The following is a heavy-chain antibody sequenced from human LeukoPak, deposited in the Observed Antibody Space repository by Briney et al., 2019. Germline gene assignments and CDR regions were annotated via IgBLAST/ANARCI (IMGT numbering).Heavy chain of an antibody. V-gene: IGHV3-49*04. CDR2: IRSKVYGGTT. J-gene: IGHJ4*02. CDR3: VRYSGDADY. CDR1: GFTFGDYA. D-gene: IGHD5-12*01. Sequence: GGSLRLSCTASGFTFGDYAMSWVRQATGKGLEWVGFIRSKVYGGTTEYAASVKGRFTISRDDSKSIAYLQMNSLKSEDTAVYYCVRYSGDADYWGQGTLVTVSS.